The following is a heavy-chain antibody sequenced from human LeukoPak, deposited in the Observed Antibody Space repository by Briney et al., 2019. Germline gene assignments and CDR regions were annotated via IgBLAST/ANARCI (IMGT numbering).Heavy chain of an antibody. CDR2: IYPGDSDT. CDR1: GYSFTSYW. CDR3: ARSNPPNCTNGVCYVAYYFDY. J-gene: IGHJ4*02. V-gene: IGHV5-51*01. Sequence: PGESLKISCKGSGYSFTSYWIGWVRQMPGKGLEWMGIIYPGDSDTRYSPSFQGQVTISADKSISTAYLQWSSLKASDTAMYYCARSNPPNCTNGVCYVAYYFDYWGQGTLVTVSS. D-gene: IGHD2-8*01.